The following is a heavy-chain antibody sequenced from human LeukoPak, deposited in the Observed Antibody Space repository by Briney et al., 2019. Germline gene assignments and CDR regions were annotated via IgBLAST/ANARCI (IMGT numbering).Heavy chain of an antibody. V-gene: IGHV3-33*01. CDR1: GFTFSSHG. J-gene: IGHJ4*02. D-gene: IGHD6-6*01. CDR3: ARDIAALRLDY. CDR2: IWYDGSNK. Sequence: PGGSLRLSCVVSGFTFSSHGMHWVRQAPGKGLEWVAVIWYDGSNKYYADSVKGRFTISRDNSKNTLYLQMNSLRADDTAVYYCARDIAALRLDYWGQGTLVTVSS.